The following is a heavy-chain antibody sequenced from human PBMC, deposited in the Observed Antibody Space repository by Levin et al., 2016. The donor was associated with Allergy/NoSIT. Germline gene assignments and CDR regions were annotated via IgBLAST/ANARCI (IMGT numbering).Heavy chain of an antibody. D-gene: IGHD6-25*01. CDR3: ARGQGAARFYFDY. Sequence: VRQAPGKGLEWVAVISYDGSNKYYADSVKGRFTISRDTSKNTLYLQMNSLRPEDTAVYYCARGQGAARFYFDYWGQGTLVTVSS. J-gene: IGHJ4*02. CDR2: ISYDGSNK. V-gene: IGHV3-30-3*01.